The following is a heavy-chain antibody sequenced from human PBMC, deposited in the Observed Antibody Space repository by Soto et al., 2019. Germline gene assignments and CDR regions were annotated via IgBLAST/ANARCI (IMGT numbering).Heavy chain of an antibody. CDR1: GVGISSYT. J-gene: IGHJ5*02. Sequence: GVSVKVSWEACGVGISSYTRCWVRQAPGQGLEWMGRIIPILGIANYAQKFQGRVTITADKSTSTAYMELSSLRSEDTAVYYCARDHYDILTGYSNWFDPWGQGTLVTVSS. D-gene: IGHD3-9*01. CDR3: ARDHYDILTGYSNWFDP. V-gene: IGHV1-69*04. CDR2: IIPILGIA.